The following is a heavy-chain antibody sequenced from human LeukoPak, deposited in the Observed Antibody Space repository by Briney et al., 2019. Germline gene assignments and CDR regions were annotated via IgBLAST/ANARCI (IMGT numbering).Heavy chain of an antibody. Sequence: KASETLSLTCTVSGGSISSSSYYWGWIRQPPGKGLEWIGSIYYSGSTYYNPSLKSRVTISVDTSKNQFSLKLSSVTAADTAVYYCARLGNYDYYYMDVWGKGTTVTVSS. CDR2: IYYSGST. CDR1: GGSISSSSYY. V-gene: IGHV4-39*01. J-gene: IGHJ6*03. CDR3: ARLGNYDYYYMDV.